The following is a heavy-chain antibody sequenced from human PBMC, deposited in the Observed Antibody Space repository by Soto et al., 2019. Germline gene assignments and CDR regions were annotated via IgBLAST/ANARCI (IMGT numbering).Heavy chain of an antibody. CDR3: ARTRGYSYGYADY. Sequence: AASVKVSCKAAGYTFTSYGISWVRQAPGQGLEWMGWITTNNANTNYAQNLQGRVTMSTDTSTSTAYMELRSLRSDDTAVYYCARTRGYSYGYADYWGQGTLVTVSS. CDR1: GYTFTSYG. J-gene: IGHJ4*02. D-gene: IGHD5-18*01. CDR2: ITTNNANT. V-gene: IGHV1-18*01.